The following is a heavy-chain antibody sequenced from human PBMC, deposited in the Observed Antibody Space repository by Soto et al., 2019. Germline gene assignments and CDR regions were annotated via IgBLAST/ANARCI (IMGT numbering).Heavy chain of an antibody. J-gene: IGHJ5*02. CDR3: ARDWGTGCTMLAS. V-gene: IGHV4-38-2*02. D-gene: IGHD6-19*01. Sequence: SEPMSLTCAVLGYSISTCFDCAWIRQPPGKGLEWIVSIYHSGSTYYNLSLKSRVTISSDASKNQISLKLSSVTAADTALYYCARDWGTGCTMLASWGQGTLVTVSS. CDR2: IYHSGST. CDR1: GYSISTCFD.